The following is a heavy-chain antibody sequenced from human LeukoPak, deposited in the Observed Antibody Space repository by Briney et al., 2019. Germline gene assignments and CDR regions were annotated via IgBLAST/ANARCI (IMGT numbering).Heavy chain of an antibody. Sequence: GRSLRLSCAASGFTFSSYGMHWVRQAPGKGLEWVAVISYDGSNKYYADSVKGRFTISRDNSKNTLYLQMNSLRAEDTAVYYCAKDLLYNWNVAHYYYYYGMDVWGQGTTVTVSS. CDR3: AKDLLYNWNVAHYYYYYGMDV. V-gene: IGHV3-30*18. CDR2: ISYDGSNK. D-gene: IGHD1-20*01. CDR1: GFTFSSYG. J-gene: IGHJ6*02.